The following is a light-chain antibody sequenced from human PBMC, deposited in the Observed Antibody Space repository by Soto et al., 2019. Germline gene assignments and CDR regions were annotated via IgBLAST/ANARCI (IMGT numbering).Light chain of an antibody. V-gene: IGKV1-27*01. CDR2: AAS. Sequence: DIQMTQSPSSLSASVGDRVTITCRASQDISNYLAWYQQKPGKVPKLLIYAASTLQTGVQSRFSGSGSGTVFTLTINSLQPEDVATYYCQNYKSAPNTFGRGTRREIK. J-gene: IGKJ2*01. CDR3: QNYKSAPNT. CDR1: QDISNY.